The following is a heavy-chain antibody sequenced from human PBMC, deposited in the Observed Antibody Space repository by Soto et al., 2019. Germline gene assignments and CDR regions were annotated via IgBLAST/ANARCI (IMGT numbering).Heavy chain of an antibody. CDR3: ARWQSSGWYLDS. Sequence: EVQLVESGGGLVQPGGSLRLSCAASGLTFSNYWMSWVRQAPGKGLEWVASINQDGTLKYYVDSVKGRFTISRDNAQNSFFLQTISLRAEDTAVYYCARWQSSGWYLDSWGQGTLLSVSS. D-gene: IGHD6-19*01. CDR2: INQDGTLK. CDR1: GLTFSNYW. J-gene: IGHJ4*02. V-gene: IGHV3-7*03.